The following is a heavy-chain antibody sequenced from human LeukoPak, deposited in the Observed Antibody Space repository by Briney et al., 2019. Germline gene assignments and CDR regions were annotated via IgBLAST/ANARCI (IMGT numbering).Heavy chain of an antibody. J-gene: IGHJ3*02. CDR1: GGSFSGYY. Sequence: SETLSLTCAVYGGSFSGYYWSWIRQPPGKGLEWIGEINHSGSTNYNPSLKSRVTISVDTSKNQFSLKLSSVTAADTAVYYCASFIAVGAFDIWGQGTMVTVSS. D-gene: IGHD6-19*01. CDR3: ASFIAVGAFDI. CDR2: INHSGST. V-gene: IGHV4-34*01.